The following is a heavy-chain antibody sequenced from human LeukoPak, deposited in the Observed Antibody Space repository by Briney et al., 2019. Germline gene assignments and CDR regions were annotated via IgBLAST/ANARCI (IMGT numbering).Heavy chain of an antibody. J-gene: IGHJ6*02. CDR2: IYYSGST. Sequence: PSETLSLTCTVSGGSISSYYWSWIRQPPGKGLEWIGYIYYSGSTNYNPSLKSRVTISVDTSKNQFSLKLSSVTAADTAVYYCARYTGRAFYGMDVCGQGTTVTVSS. CDR3: ARYTGRAFYGMDV. CDR1: GGSISSYY. D-gene: IGHD2-8*02. V-gene: IGHV4-59*08.